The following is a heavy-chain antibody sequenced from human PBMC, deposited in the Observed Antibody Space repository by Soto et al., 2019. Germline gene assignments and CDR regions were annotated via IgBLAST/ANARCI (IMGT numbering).Heavy chain of an antibody. J-gene: IGHJ4*02. CDR3: ARGITCQAGVNGY. V-gene: IGHV3-74*01. D-gene: IGHD2-8*01. Sequence: EVQLVESGGGLVQPGGSLRLSCAASGFTFSGYWMHWVSQAPGKGLVWVSAINTDGTSTAYADSVKGRFAISRDNAENTLYLQMSSLRDEDTAVYYCARGITCQAGVNGYWGQGTLVTVSS. CDR2: INTDGTST. CDR1: GFTFSGYW.